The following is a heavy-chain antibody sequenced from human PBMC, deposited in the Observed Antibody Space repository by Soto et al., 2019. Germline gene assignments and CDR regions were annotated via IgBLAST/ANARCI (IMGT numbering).Heavy chain of an antibody. J-gene: IGHJ6*02. CDR2: IIPIFGTA. CDR1: GGTFSSYA. CDR3: AIGYCSSTSCYGYGAYYYYYGMDV. Sequence: RASVKVSCKASGGTFSSYAISWVRQAPGQGLEWMGGIIPIFGTANYAQKFQGRVTITADKSTSTAYMELSSLRSEDTAVYYCAIGYCSSTSCYGYGAYYYYYGMDVWGQGTTVTVSS. V-gene: IGHV1-69*06. D-gene: IGHD2-2*01.